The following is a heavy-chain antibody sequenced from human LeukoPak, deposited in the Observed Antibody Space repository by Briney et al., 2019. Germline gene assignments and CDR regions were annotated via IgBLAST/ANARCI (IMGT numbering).Heavy chain of an antibody. CDR2: ILHDESRK. J-gene: IGHJ4*02. CDR3: AKLGGWVDY. Sequence: PGRSLRLSCEASGFTLSTYAMPWVRQAPGKGLEWVAVILHDESRKYYSDSVKGRFTISRDNSKNTLYLQMNSLRAEDTAVYYCAKLGGWVDYWGQGTLVTVSS. CDR1: GFTLSTYA. D-gene: IGHD1-26*01. V-gene: IGHV3-30-3*02.